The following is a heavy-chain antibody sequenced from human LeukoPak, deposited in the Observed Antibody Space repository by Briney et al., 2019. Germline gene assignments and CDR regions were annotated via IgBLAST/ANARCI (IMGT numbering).Heavy chain of an antibody. Sequence: PGGSLRLSCATSGFTFDTYNLNWVRQAPGKGLEWVATIRSYSSYIHYADSVKGRCTISRDNSKNTLYLQMNSLRAEDTAVYYCAKDLHKTASFGVVITRNYYYYMDVWGKGTTVTVSS. CDR1: GFTFDTYN. J-gene: IGHJ6*03. CDR3: AKDLHKTASFGVVITRNYYYYMDV. V-gene: IGHV3-21*04. CDR2: IRSYSSYI. D-gene: IGHD3-3*01.